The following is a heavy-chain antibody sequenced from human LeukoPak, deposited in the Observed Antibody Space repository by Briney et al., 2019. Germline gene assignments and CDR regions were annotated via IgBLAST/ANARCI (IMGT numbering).Heavy chain of an antibody. V-gene: IGHV3-74*01. D-gene: IGHD5-18*01. CDR3: ARDPNGRGYSYEGPADY. Sequence: PGGSLRLSCAASGFTFSSYWMHWVRQAPGKGLVWVSRINSDGSSTSYADSAKGRFTISRDNAKNTLYLQMNSLRAEDTAVYYCARDPNGRGYSYEGPADYWGQGTLVTVSS. CDR2: INSDGSST. J-gene: IGHJ4*02. CDR1: GFTFSSYW.